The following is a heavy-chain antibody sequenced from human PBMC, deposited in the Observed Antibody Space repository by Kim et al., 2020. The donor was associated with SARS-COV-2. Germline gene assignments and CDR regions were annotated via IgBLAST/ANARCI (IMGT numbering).Heavy chain of an antibody. V-gene: IGHV4-59*01. CDR1: GGSISSYY. Sequence: SETLSLTCTVSGGSISSYYWSWIRQPPGKGLEWIGYIYYSGSTNYNPSLKSRVTISVDTSKNQFSLKLSSVTAADTAVYYCAREAPRITMVPGPPIFDHLGQGTLVTVSS. D-gene: IGHD3-10*01. CDR2: IYYSGST. CDR3: AREAPRITMVPGPPIFDH. J-gene: IGHJ5*02.